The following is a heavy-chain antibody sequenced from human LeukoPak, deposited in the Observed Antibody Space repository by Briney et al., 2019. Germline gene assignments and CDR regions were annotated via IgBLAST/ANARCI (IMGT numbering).Heavy chain of an antibody. Sequence: GGSLGLSCAASGFPFSAYSMNWVRQAPGKGLEWVSSISGSSSYMFYADSVKGRFTISRDNAKNSLYLQMNSLRAEDTAVYYCAKAYYDSSGYSYYFDYWGQGTLVTVSS. CDR1: GFPFSAYS. V-gene: IGHV3-21*01. CDR2: ISGSSSYM. CDR3: AKAYYDSSGYSYYFDY. J-gene: IGHJ4*02. D-gene: IGHD3-22*01.